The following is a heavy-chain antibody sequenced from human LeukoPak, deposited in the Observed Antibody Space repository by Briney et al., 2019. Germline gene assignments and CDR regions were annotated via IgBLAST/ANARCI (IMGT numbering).Heavy chain of an antibody. J-gene: IGHJ4*02. D-gene: IGHD1-26*01. CDR1: GYTFTGYY. Sequence: SSVKVSCKASGYTFTGYYMHWVRQAPGQGLAWMGWINPNSGGTNFAQKFQDRVNKTRDTSISTAYMELSRLRSDDTAVYYCARVPGSYYFDYWGQGALVTLSS. CDR3: ARVPGSYYFDY. V-gene: IGHV1-2*02. CDR2: INPNSGGT.